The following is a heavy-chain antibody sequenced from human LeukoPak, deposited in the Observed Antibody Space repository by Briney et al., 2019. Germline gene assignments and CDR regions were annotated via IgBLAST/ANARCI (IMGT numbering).Heavy chain of an antibody. J-gene: IGHJ3*02. Sequence: NPSETLSLTCTVSGGSISSYYWSWIRQPAGKGLEWIGRIYTSGSTNYSPSLKSRVTMSVDTSKNQFSLKLSSVTAADTAVYYCARDRTPDYYGSGSYYPDAFDIWGQGTMVTVSS. CDR2: IYTSGST. D-gene: IGHD3-10*01. V-gene: IGHV4-4*07. CDR1: GGSISSYY. CDR3: ARDRTPDYYGSGSYYPDAFDI.